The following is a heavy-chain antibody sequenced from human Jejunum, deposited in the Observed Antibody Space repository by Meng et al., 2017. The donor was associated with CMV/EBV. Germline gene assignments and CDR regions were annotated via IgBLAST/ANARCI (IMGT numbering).Heavy chain of an antibody. CDR2: INRGDSVI. D-gene: IGHD2-8*01. CDR1: RFTLSNHD. CDR3: TKDRDINGFTMDV. Sequence: SRFTLSNHDMNWVRQAPGKGLEWLSHINRGDSVILYADSVKGRFTISRDIAKNSLYLQMNSLRVEDTAVYYCTKDRDINGFTMDVWGQGTTVTVSS. V-gene: IGHV3-48*03. J-gene: IGHJ6*02.